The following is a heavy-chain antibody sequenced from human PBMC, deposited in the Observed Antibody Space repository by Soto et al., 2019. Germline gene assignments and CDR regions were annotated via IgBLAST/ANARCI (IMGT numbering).Heavy chain of an antibody. CDR2: IFYSGST. J-gene: IGHJ5*02. Sequence: PSETLSLTCTVSGGSVSSGSYYRGWIRQHPGKGVEWLSNIFYSGSTFYNPSLASRVSVSVDTSKNEFSLKLRSVTAADTAVYYCARQPTTGDTDLWFDPWGQGTLVTVSS. V-gene: IGHV4-39*01. CDR3: ARQPTTGDTDLWFDP. D-gene: IGHD2-21*01. CDR1: GGSVSSGSYY.